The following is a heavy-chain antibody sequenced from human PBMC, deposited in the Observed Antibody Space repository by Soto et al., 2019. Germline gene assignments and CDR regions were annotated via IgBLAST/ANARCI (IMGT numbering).Heavy chain of an antibody. V-gene: IGHV1-2*02. J-gene: IGHJ4*02. CDR1: GYTFTGYY. CDR3: GRGCSGELVVFY. Sequence: QVQLVQSGAEGKKSGASVKVSCKAPGYTFTGYYIHGVRQAPGQGLEGMGEISPNSGGTNNAQKFQGRVTMTRDTSITTVYMELRNLSPDDTAGYYCGRGCSGELVVFYWGQGTLVTVYS. D-gene: IGHD1-7*01. CDR2: ISPNSGGT.